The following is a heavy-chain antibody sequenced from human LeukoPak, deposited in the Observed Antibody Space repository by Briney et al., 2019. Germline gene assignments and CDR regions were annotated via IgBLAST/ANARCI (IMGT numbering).Heavy chain of an antibody. CDR2: FTSRSRSI. D-gene: IGHD1-26*01. J-gene: IGHJ4*02. CDR1: GFTFSSYS. V-gene: IGHV3-21*04. CDR3: ARIGGTLPKNYFDY. Sequence: PGGSLRLSCVASGFTFSSYSMTWVRQAPGKGLEWLSSFTSRSRSIYYADSVKGRFTISRDNAKNLLYLQMNSLRAEGTAVYYCARIGGTLPKNYFDYWGQGTLVTVSS.